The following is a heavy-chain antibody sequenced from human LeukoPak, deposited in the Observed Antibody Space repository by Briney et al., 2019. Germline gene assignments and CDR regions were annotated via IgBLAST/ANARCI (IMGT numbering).Heavy chain of an antibody. CDR1: GGSLSSYY. CDR2: IYTSGST. D-gene: IGHD1-26*01. V-gene: IGHV4-4*07. Sequence: SETLSLTCTVSGGSLSSYYWSWVRQPAGKGLEWIGRIYTSGSTNYNASLKSRVSMSVDTSKNQFSLKLSSVTAADTAVFYCARENSGSYREFDYWGQGTLVTVSS. J-gene: IGHJ4*02. CDR3: ARENSGSYREFDY.